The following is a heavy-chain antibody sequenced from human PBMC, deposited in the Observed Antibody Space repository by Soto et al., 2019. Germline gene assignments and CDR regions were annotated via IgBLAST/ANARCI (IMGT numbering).Heavy chain of an antibody. CDR1: GFTFSSYA. CDR3: ARAPQGIYNHMIGGNWFDP. J-gene: IGHJ5*02. CDR2: INPDGGTT. Sequence: GSLRLSCAASGFTFSSYAMSWVRQAPGKGLEWVSSINPDGGTTYYADSVKGRFTISRDNSENTLYLQINGLGAEDTAVYYCARAPQGIYNHMIGGNWFDPWGQGTLVTVSS. D-gene: IGHD3-22*01. V-gene: IGHV3-23*01.